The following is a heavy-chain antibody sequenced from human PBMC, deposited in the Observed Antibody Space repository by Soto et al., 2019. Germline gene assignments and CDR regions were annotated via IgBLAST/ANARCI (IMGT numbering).Heavy chain of an antibody. Sequence: ASVKVSWKASGYTFTSYGISWVRQAPGQGLEWMGWISAYNGNTNYAQKRQGRVTMTTDTSTSTAYMELRRLRSDDTAVYFCARDERIAAASPGYWGQGALVTVSS. D-gene: IGHD6-13*01. V-gene: IGHV1-18*04. CDR2: ISAYNGNT. J-gene: IGHJ4*02. CDR1: GYTFTSYG. CDR3: ARDERIAAASPGY.